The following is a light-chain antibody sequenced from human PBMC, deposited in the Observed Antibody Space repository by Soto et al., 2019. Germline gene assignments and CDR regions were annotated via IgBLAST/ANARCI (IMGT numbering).Light chain of an antibody. CDR1: SGDVGGYNY. V-gene: IGLV2-11*01. CDR3: CSYAGSYTVV. Sequence: QSALTQPRSVSGSPGQSVTISCPGTSGDVGGYNYVSWYQQHPGKAPKLMIYDVSKRPSGVPDRFSGSKSGNTASLTISGLQAEDEADYYCCSYAGSYTVVFGGGTKLTVL. J-gene: IGLJ2*01. CDR2: DVS.